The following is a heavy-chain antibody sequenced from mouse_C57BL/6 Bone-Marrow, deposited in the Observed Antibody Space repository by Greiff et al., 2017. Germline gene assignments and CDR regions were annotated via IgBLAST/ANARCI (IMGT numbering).Heavy chain of an antibody. CDR3: VRGITPVVYSYFDV. D-gene: IGHD1-1*01. Sequence: EVMLVESGGGLVQPKGSLKLSCAASGFSFNTYAMNWVRQAPGKGLEWVARIRSKSNNYATYYADSVKDRFTISRDDSESMLYLQMNNLKTEDTAMYYSVRGITPVVYSYFDVWGTGTTVTVSS. CDR2: IRSKSNNYAT. CDR1: GFSFNTYA. J-gene: IGHJ1*03. V-gene: IGHV10-1*01.